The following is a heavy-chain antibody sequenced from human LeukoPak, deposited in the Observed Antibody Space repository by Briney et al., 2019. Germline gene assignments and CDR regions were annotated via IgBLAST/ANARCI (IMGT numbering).Heavy chain of an antibody. V-gene: IGHV3-23*01. Sequence: GGSLRLSCAASGFTSSSYAMSWVRQAPGKGLEWVSAISGSGGSTYYADSVKGRFTISRDNSKNTLYLQMNSLRAEDTAVYYCAKAGGSYRSPFDYWGQGTLVTVSS. CDR2: ISGSGGST. J-gene: IGHJ4*02. CDR1: GFTSSSYA. D-gene: IGHD3-16*02. CDR3: AKAGGSYRSPFDY.